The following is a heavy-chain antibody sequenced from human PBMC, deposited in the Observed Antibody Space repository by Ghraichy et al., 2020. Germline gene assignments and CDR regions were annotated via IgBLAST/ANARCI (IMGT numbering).Heavy chain of an antibody. CDR3: ARDGARYCTNGVCYLNYYYSDV. V-gene: IGHV3-30*04. CDR1: GFTFSSYA. Sequence: GGSLRLSCAASGFTFSSYAMSWVRQAPGKGLEWVAVISYDGSNKYYADSVKGRFTISRDNSKNTLYLQMNSLRAEDTAVYYCARDGARYCTNGVCYLNYYYSDVWGKGTTVTVSS. CDR2: ISYDGSNK. D-gene: IGHD2-8*01. J-gene: IGHJ6*03.